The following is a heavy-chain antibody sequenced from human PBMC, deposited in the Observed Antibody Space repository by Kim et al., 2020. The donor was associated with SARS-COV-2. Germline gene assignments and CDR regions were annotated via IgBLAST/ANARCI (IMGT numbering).Heavy chain of an antibody. J-gene: IGHJ6*02. Sequence: SVKGRFTISRDNAKNSLYLQINSLRAEDTALYYCAKDQYSGYDLQSYGMDVWGQGTTVTVSS. CDR3: AKDQYSGYDLQSYGMDV. V-gene: IGHV3-9*01. D-gene: IGHD5-12*01.